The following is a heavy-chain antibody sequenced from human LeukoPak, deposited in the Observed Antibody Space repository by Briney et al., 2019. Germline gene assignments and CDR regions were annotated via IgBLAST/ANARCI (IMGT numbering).Heavy chain of an antibody. CDR3: ARGWGIATALYYFDY. CDR1: GFSFPYG. Sequence: GGSLRLSCEASGFSFPYGMSWVRQAPGKGLEWVSGITNSGENTYYADSVKGRFTISRDNSKNTLFLQMNSLRAEDTAVYYCARGWGIATALYYFDYWGQGTLVTVSS. D-gene: IGHD6-13*01. J-gene: IGHJ4*02. V-gene: IGHV3-23*01. CDR2: ITNSGENT.